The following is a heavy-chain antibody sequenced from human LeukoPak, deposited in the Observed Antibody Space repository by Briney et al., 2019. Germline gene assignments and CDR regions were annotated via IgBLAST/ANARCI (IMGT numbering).Heavy chain of an antibody. CDR3: ARDSITGTSYYYYGMDV. D-gene: IGHD1-7*01. Sequence: PGGSLRLSCAASGFTFSSYGMHWVRQAPGKGLEWVAVIWYDGSNKYYADSVKGRFTISRDNSKNTLYLQMNSLRPEDTAVYYRARDSITGTSYYYYGMDVWGQGTTVTVSS. V-gene: IGHV3-33*01. CDR2: IWYDGSNK. J-gene: IGHJ6*02. CDR1: GFTFSSYG.